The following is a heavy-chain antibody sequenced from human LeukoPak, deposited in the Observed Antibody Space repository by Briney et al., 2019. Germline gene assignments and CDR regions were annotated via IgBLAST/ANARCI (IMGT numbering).Heavy chain of an antibody. CDR3: ARDPLIIAAAGTSDY. CDR1: GYTFTSYG. Sequence: GASVKVSCKASGYTFTSYGISWVRQAPGQGLEWMGWISAYNGNTNYAQKLQGRVTMTTDTSTSTAYMELRSLRSDDTAVYYCARDPLIIAAAGTSDYWGQGTLVTVSP. J-gene: IGHJ4*02. CDR2: ISAYNGNT. V-gene: IGHV1-18*01. D-gene: IGHD6-13*01.